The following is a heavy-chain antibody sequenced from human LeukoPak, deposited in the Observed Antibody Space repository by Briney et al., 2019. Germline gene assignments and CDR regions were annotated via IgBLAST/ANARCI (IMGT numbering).Heavy chain of an antibody. D-gene: IGHD6-13*01. CDR2: IWYDGSNK. Sequence: PGGSLRLSCAASGFTFSSYGMHWVRQAPGKGLEWVAVIWYDGSNKYYADSVKGRFTISRDNSKNTLYLQMNSLRAEDTAVYYCARGGYSSSWYTLGYWGQGTLVTVSP. J-gene: IGHJ4*02. CDR1: GFTFSSYG. V-gene: IGHV3-33*01. CDR3: ARGGYSSSWYTLGY.